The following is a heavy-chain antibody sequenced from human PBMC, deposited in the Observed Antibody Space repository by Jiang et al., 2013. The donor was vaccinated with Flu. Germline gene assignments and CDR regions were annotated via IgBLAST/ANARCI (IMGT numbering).Heavy chain of an antibody. CDR1: GGSISSSNW. D-gene: IGHD3-3*01. CDR3: ARGHYDFWSGPPRWFDP. J-gene: IGHJ5*02. CDR2: IYHSGST. V-gene: IGHV4-4*02. Sequence: SGSGLVKPSGTLSLTCAVSGGSISSSNWWSWVRQPPGKGLEWIGEIYHSGSTNYNPSLKSRVTISVDKSKNQFSLKLGSVTAADTAVYYCARGHYDFWSGPPRWFDPWGQGTLVTVSS.